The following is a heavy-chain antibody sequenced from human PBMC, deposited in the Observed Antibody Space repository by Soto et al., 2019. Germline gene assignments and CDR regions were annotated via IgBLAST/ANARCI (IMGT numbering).Heavy chain of an antibody. CDR1: GGSFSGYY. CDR2: INHSGST. CDR3: ARGRLMLRFCRNHYGPSYFDY. V-gene: IGHV4-34*01. J-gene: IGHJ4*02. D-gene: IGHD4-17*01. Sequence: PSETLSLTCAVYGGSFSGYYWSWIRQPPGKGLEWIGEINHSGSTNYNPSLKSRVTISVDTSKNQFSLKLSSVTAADTAVYYCARGRLMLRFCRNHYGPSYFDYWGQGTLVTVSS.